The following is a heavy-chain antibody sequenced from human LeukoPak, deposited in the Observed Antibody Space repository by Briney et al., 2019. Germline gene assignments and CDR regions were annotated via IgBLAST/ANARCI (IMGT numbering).Heavy chain of an antibody. CDR2: ISYDGSNR. CDR3: ANIPEEVVAATGRGHFDY. Sequence: GGSLTLSCAASGFTFSNYDMHWVRQAPGKGLEWVAVISYDGSNRYYADSVNGRFTISRDNSKNTLYLQMNSLRAEDTAVYYCANIPEEVVAATGRGHFDYWGQRTLVTVSS. J-gene: IGHJ4*02. D-gene: IGHD2-15*01. V-gene: IGHV3-30*18. CDR1: GFTFSNYD.